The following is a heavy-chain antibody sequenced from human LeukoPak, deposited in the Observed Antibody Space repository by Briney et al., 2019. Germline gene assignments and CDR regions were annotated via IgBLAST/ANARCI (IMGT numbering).Heavy chain of an antibody. J-gene: IGHJ5*02. V-gene: IGHV4-34*01. Sequence: SETLSLTCAVYGGSFSGYYWSWIRQPPGKGLEWIGSIYHSGSTYYNPSLKSRVTISVDTSKNQFSLKLSSVTAADTAVYYCARDTSGSSQPPAFDPWGQGTLVTVSS. CDR1: GGSFSGYY. D-gene: IGHD1-26*01. CDR2: IYHSGST. CDR3: ARDTSGSSQPPAFDP.